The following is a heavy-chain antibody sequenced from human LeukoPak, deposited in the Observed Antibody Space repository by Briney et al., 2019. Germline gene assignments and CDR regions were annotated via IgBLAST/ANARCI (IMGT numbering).Heavy chain of an antibody. J-gene: IGHJ5*02. D-gene: IGHD2-15*01. CDR1: GGSISSSNW. Sequence: SETLSLTCAVSGGSISSSNWWSWVRQPPGKGLEWIGEIYHSGSTNYNPSLKSRVTISVDKSKNQFSLKLSSMTAADTAVYYCARDRYCSGGSCYGVWFDPWGQGTLVTVSS. CDR2: IYHSGST. CDR3: ARDRYCSGGSCYGVWFDP. V-gene: IGHV4-4*02.